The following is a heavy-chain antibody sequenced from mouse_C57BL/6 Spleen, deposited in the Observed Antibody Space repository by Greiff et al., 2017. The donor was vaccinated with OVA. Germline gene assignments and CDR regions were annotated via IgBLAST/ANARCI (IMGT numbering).Heavy chain of an antibody. Sequence: QVQLQQSGAELVKPGASVKMSCKASGYTFTSYWITWVKQRPGQGLEWIGDIYPGSGSTNYNEKFKSKATLTVDTSSSTAYMQLSSLTSEDSAVYYCARGRQLRPYYYAMDYWGQGTSVTVSS. J-gene: IGHJ4*01. CDR3: ARGRQLRPYYYAMDY. CDR1: GYTFTSYW. D-gene: IGHD3-2*02. CDR2: IYPGSGST. V-gene: IGHV1-55*01.